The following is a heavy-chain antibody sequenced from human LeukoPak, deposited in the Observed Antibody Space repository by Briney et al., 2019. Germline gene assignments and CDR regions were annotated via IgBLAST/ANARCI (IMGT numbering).Heavy chain of an antibody. CDR3: ARRSESSGGSCYSCGALDY. J-gene: IGHJ4*02. D-gene: IGHD2-15*01. CDR2: INHSGST. CDR1: GGSFSGYY. Sequence: PSETLSLTCAVDGGSFSGYYWSWIRQPPGKGLEWIGEINHSGSTNYNPSLKSRVTISVDTSKNQFSLKLSSVTAADTAVYYCARRSESSGGSCYSCGALDYWGQGTLVTVSS. V-gene: IGHV4-34*01.